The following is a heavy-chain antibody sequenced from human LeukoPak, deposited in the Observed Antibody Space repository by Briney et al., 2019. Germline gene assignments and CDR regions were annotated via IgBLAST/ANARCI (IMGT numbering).Heavy chain of an antibody. CDR3: AKCDFWSANDFFDI. V-gene: IGHV3-23*01. CDR1: GLTFSSYA. D-gene: IGHD3-3*01. J-gene: IGHJ3*02. Sequence: GGSLRLSCGASGLTFSSYAMTWVRQAPGKGLEWVPGISGSGETTYYADSVKGRFTISRDNSKNTLYLLMNSLRAEDTALYYCAKCDFWSANDFFDIWGQGTMVTVSS. CDR2: ISGSGETT.